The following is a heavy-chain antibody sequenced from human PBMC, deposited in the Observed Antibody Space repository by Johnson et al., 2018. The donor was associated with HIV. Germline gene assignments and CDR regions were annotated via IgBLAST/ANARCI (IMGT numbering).Heavy chain of an antibody. Sequence: QVQLVESGGGLVQPGGSLRLSCAASGFTFNSYAMHWVRQAPGKGLEWVAVTSFGGSNKYYANSVQGRFTISRDNSKNTLYLQMNSLRAEDTAVYYCARVRDRGARDDAFDIWGQGTMVTVSS. V-gene: IGHV3-30-3*01. CDR2: TSFGGSNK. J-gene: IGHJ3*02. D-gene: IGHD3-10*01. CDR1: GFTFNSYA. CDR3: ARVRDRGARDDAFDI.